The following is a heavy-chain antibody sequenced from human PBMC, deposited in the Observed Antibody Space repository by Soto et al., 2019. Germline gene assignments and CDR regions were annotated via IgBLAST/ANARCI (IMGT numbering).Heavy chain of an antibody. CDR3: AKDRGIIVKAGDAFDV. CDR1: GFTLSMSA. J-gene: IGHJ3*01. V-gene: IGHV3-23*01. CDR2: ISDSGDRT. D-gene: IGHD3-16*02. Sequence: GGSLRLSCASSGFTLSMSAVNWVRQAPGKCLEWVSYISDSGDRTYYADSVKGRFTISRDRSKNTVSLQMDSLRAEDTAVYYCAKDRGIIVKAGDAFDVWGQGTKLTVSS.